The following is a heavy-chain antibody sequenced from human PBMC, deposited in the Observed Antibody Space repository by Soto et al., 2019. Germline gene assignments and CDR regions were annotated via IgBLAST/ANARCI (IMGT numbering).Heavy chain of an antibody. V-gene: IGHV1-46*03. Sequence: QVQLVQSGAEMKKPGASVKVSCKASGYTFSSYSIHWVRQAPGQGLEWMGIINPSGGGTTYAQKFQGRVTMTRDTSTSTVYMELSSLRSEDTTVYYCAREPARGYVDYWGQGNLVTVSS. CDR1: GYTFSSYS. CDR2: INPSGGGT. CDR3: AREPARGYVDY. J-gene: IGHJ4*02.